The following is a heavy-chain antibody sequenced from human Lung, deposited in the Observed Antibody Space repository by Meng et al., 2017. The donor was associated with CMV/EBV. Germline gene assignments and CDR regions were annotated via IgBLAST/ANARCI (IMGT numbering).Heavy chain of an antibody. CDR1: PGSISSYY. D-gene: IGHD6-19*01. CDR3: SSRRGGWPYVDF. J-gene: IGHJ4*02. CDR2: VSDSGNT. V-gene: IGHV4-59*01. Sequence: SETLSLXXTVSPGSISSYYWSWIRQPPGKGLEWIGYVSDSGNTNYNPSLKSRVTISIDTSKNQFSLRLKSVTAADTAVYYCSSRRGGWPYVDFWGQGTLVTVSS.